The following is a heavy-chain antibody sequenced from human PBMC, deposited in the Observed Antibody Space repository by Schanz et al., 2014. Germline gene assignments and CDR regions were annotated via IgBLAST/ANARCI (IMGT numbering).Heavy chain of an antibody. V-gene: IGHV3-48*04. CDR1: GFTFSSYA. Sequence: EVPLLESGGGLVQPGGSLRLSCAASGFTFSSYAMSWVRQAPGKGLEWVSYIGNGGVTISYADSVKGRFTISRDNSKNSLYLQMNSLRPEDTAVYYCARIGGSVFDYWAQGTLVTVSS. CDR3: ARIGGSVFDY. D-gene: IGHD3-10*01. J-gene: IGHJ4*02. CDR2: IGNGGVTI.